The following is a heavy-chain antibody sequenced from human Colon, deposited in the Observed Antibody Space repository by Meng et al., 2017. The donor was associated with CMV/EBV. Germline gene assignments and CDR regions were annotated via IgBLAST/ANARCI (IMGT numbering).Heavy chain of an antibody. Sequence: GESLKISCAASGFTFSDYYMSWIRQAPGKGLEWVSYISSSGSTIYYADSVKGRFTISRDNAKNSLYLQMNSLRAEDTAVYYCARALQDFWSGYSPSPLDYWGQGTLVTVSS. CDR3: ARALQDFWSGYSPSPLDY. CDR1: GFTFSDYY. J-gene: IGHJ4*02. D-gene: IGHD3-3*01. V-gene: IGHV3-11*04. CDR2: ISSSGSTI.